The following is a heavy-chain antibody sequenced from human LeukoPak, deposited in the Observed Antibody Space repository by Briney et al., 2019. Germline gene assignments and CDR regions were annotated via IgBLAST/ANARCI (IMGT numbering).Heavy chain of an antibody. V-gene: IGHV4-59*01. D-gene: IGHD5-18*01. CDR1: GGSISRYY. J-gene: IGHJ5*02. Sequence: PSETLSLTCTVSGGSISRYYWSWIRQPPGKGLEWIGYIYYSGSTNYNPSLKSRVTISVDTSKNQFSLKLSSVTAADTAVYYCAREVRGYSYHVWFGPWGQGTLVTVSS. CDR2: IYYSGST. CDR3: AREVRGYSYHVWFGP.